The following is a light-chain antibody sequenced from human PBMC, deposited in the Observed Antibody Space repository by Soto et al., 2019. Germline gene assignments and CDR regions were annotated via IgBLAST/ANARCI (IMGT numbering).Light chain of an antibody. Sequence: LTQPPSASGSPGQSVTISCTGTSSDVGGYNYVSWYQQHPGKAPKLVIFEVNKRPSGVPDRFSGSKSGNTASLTVSGLQTEDEADYYCNSYAGSNSFVFGTGTKVTVL. J-gene: IGLJ1*01. CDR3: NSYAGSNSFV. V-gene: IGLV2-8*01. CDR1: SSDVGGYNY. CDR2: EVN.